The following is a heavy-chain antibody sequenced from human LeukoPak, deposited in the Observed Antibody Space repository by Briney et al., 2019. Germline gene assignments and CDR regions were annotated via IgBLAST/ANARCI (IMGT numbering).Heavy chain of an antibody. CDR3: ARRNAMDV. Sequence: PGGSLRLSCAASGFTFSSYGMHWVRQAPGKGLEWVANINGDGSERYYVDSVKGRFTISRDDAKSSLYLQMNSLRAEDTAVYYCARRNAMDVWGQGTTVIVFS. CDR2: INGDGSER. V-gene: IGHV3-7*03. CDR1: GFTFSSYG. J-gene: IGHJ6*02.